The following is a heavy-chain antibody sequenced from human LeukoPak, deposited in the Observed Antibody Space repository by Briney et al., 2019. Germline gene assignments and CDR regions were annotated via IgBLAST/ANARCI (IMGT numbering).Heavy chain of an antibody. CDR3: AKEVIVGVSFDC. CDR1: GFTFSSYA. V-gene: IGHV3-23*01. Sequence: PGGSLRLSCAASGFTFSSYAMSWVRQAPGKGLEWVAAISGSGGSTYYADSVKGRFTMSRDNFKNTLYLQMNSLRAEDTAVYYCAKEVIVGVSFDCWGQGTLVTVPS. D-gene: IGHD1-26*01. J-gene: IGHJ4*02. CDR2: ISGSGGST.